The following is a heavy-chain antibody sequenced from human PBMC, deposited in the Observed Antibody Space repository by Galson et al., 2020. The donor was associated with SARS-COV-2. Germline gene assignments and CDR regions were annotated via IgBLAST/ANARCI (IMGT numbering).Heavy chain of an antibody. J-gene: IGHJ4*02. CDR2: VSYDGSIR. V-gene: IGHV3-30*18. CDR3: AKDRRDGYNYVFFFDH. Sequence: GGSLRLSCEASGFTFMNYGMHWFRQAPGKGLEWVASVSYDGSIRNYADRVKGRFIISRDNSANTVHLQMNSLKLEDTAVYYCAKDRRDGYNYVFFFDHWGQGAQVIVSS. CDR1: GFTFMNYG. D-gene: IGHD5-12*01.